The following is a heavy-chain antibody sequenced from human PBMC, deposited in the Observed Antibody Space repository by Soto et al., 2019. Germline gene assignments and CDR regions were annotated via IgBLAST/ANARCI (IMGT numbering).Heavy chain of an antibody. CDR2: ISAYNGNT. V-gene: IGHV1-18*01. Sequence: QVQLVQSGAEVKKPGASVKVSCKASGYTFASYAISWMRQAPGQGLEWMGWISAYNGNTNYAQKLQGRVTMTTDTSTSTATMELRTLRSDDTAVYYCARDPPPPDYWGQGTLVTVSS. CDR1: GYTFASYA. J-gene: IGHJ4*02. CDR3: ARDPPPPDY.